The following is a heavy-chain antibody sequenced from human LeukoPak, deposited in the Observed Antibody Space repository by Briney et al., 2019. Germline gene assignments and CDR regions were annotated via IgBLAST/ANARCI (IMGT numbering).Heavy chain of an antibody. V-gene: IGHV4-34*01. Sequence: SETLSLTCAVYGGSFSGYHWTWIRQPPGKRLEWIGEIDPNGGTHYKPSLKSRVTMSLDTSKNHFSLKLSSVTAADTAVYYCGRGQQVRWPPPIYWGQGTLVTVSS. CDR3: GRGQQVRWPPPIY. D-gene: IGHD4-23*01. J-gene: IGHJ4*02. CDR2: IDPNGGT. CDR1: GGSFSGYH.